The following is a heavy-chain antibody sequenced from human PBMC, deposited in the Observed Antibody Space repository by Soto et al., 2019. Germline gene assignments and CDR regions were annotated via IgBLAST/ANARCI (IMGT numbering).Heavy chain of an antibody. V-gene: IGHV3-23*01. Sequence: GSLRLSGAASVLTVSSYALSWVRQAPGKGLEWVSAISGIGANTYYADSVKGRFTISRDNSKNTLYLQMNSLRAEDSAMYYCARESNSGYDWFDYWGQGTPVTVSS. CDR3: ARESNSGYDWFDY. CDR2: ISGIGANT. CDR1: VLTVSSYA. D-gene: IGHD5-12*01. J-gene: IGHJ4*02.